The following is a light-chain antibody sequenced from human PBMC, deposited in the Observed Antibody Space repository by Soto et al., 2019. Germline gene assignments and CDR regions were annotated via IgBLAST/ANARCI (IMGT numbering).Light chain of an antibody. CDR2: QDT. Sequence: SYELTQPPSVSVSPGQTASITCSGDNLGDKFTCWYQQKPGQSPVLLIYQDTRRPSGIPERFSGSNSGNTTTLTLSGTQAMDEADYYCQAWDSVSDVVFGGGTKVTVL. CDR1: NLGDKF. V-gene: IGLV3-1*01. CDR3: QAWDSVSDVV. J-gene: IGLJ2*01.